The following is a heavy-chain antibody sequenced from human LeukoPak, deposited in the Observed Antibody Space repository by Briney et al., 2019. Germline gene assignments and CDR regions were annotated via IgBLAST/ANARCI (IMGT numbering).Heavy chain of an antibody. Sequence: GASVKVSCKASGYTFTGYYMHWVRQAPGQGLEWMGWINPNSGGTNYAQKFQGRVTMTRDTSISTAYMELRSLRSDDTAVYYCARGRITMVRGVIIVAGFDPWGQGTLVTVSS. CDR1: GYTFTGYY. D-gene: IGHD3-10*01. J-gene: IGHJ5*02. CDR3: ARGRITMVRGVIIVAGFDP. CDR2: INPNSGGT. V-gene: IGHV1-2*02.